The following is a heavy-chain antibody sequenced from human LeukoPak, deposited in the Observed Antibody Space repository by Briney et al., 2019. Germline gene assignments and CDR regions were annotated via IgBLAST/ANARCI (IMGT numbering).Heavy chain of an antibody. V-gene: IGHV4-39*01. CDR3: ARRNSGYCSGGSCYGVPDY. CDR1: GGSISSSSYY. Sequence: SETLSLTCTVSGGSISSSSYYWGWIRQPPGKGLEWIGSIYYSGSTYYNPSLKSRVTISVDTSKNQFSLKLSSVTAADTAVYYCARRNSGYCSGGSCYGVPDYWGQGTLVTVSS. CDR2: IYYSGST. D-gene: IGHD2-15*01. J-gene: IGHJ4*02.